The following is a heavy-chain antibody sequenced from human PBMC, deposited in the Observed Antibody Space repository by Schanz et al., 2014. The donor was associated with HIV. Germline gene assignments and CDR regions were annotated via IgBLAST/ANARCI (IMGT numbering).Heavy chain of an antibody. CDR1: GFTFSSYA. CDR2: ISNDGRNK. CDR3: ARDRGRVPTPDAFDV. V-gene: IGHV3-30*04. D-gene: IGHD3-10*01. J-gene: IGHJ3*01. Sequence: PGGSLRIFCATSGFTFSSYAMNWVRQAPGKGLEWVAVISNDGRNKYYTESLKGRFTVSRDNSKNRLYLQMNSLRSEDTAIYYCARDRGRVPTPDAFDVWGQGTVVTVSS.